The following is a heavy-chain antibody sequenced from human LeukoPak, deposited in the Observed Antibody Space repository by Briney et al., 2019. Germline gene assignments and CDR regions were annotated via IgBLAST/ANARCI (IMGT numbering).Heavy chain of an antibody. J-gene: IGHJ5*02. CDR1: GGPTSRSSYY. Sequence: SETLSLTCTVSGGPTSRSSYYWGWIRQPPGKGLEWIGSIYEGGTNYYKPSLKTRVTISIDMSKNQFSLKLRSVTAADTAVYYCARSEGDCSNANCCTGFWFDPWGQGTLVTVSS. D-gene: IGHD2-2*02. V-gene: IGHV4-39*07. CDR2: IYEGGTN. CDR3: ARSEGDCSNANCCTGFWFDP.